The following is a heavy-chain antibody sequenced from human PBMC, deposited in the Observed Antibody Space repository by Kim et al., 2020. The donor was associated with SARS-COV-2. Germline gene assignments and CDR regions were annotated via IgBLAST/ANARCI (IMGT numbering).Heavy chain of an antibody. CDR3: ARVGSSLLHYDAFDI. Sequence: DSVKGRFTISRDNAKNSLYLQMNSLRAEDTAVYYCARVGSSLLHYDAFDIWGQGTMVTVSS. V-gene: IGHV3-21*01. D-gene: IGHD6-6*01. J-gene: IGHJ3*02.